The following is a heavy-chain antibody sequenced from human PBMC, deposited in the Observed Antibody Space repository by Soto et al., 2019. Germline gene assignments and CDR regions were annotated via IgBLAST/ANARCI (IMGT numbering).Heavy chain of an antibody. CDR2: FYYTGTT. D-gene: IGHD2-8*02. V-gene: IGHV4-61*01. Sequence: SETLSLTCTVSGASLSSGSYYWSWIRQPPGKGLEWIGYFYYTGTTKYNPSLESRVTISADTSKNQFSLNLTSVTAADTAVYYCARISYWVKDYWGQGXLVTVYS. CDR1: GASLSSGSYY. J-gene: IGHJ4*02. CDR3: ARISYWVKDY.